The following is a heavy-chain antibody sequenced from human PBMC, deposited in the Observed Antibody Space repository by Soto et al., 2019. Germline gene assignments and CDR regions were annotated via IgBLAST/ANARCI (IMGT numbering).Heavy chain of an antibody. J-gene: IGHJ6*02. Sequence: GSLRLSCAASGFTFSAYGMHWVRQAPGKGLEWVAVISYDGSNKYYADSVKGRFTISRDNSKNTLYLQMNSLRAEDTAVYFCAKVTFSGDYYYSYGLDVWGQGTRVTVSS. CDR2: ISYDGSNK. CDR3: AKVTFSGDYYYSYGLDV. CDR1: GFTFSAYG. V-gene: IGHV3-30*18. D-gene: IGHD1-26*01.